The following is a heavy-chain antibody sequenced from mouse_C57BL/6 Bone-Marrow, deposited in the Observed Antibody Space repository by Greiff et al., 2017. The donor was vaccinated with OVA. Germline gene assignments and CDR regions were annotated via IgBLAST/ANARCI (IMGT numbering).Heavy chain of an antibody. J-gene: IGHJ4*01. Sequence: VQLQQSGPELVKPGASVKISCKASGYAFSSSWMNWVKQRPGKGLEWIGRIYPGDGDTNYNGKFKGKATLTADKSSSTAYMQLSSLTSEDSAVYFCARSRIYYGNDYYAMDYWGQGTSVTVSS. V-gene: IGHV1-82*01. CDR3: ARSRIYYGNDYYAMDY. D-gene: IGHD2-1*01. CDR2: IYPGDGDT. CDR1: GYAFSSSW.